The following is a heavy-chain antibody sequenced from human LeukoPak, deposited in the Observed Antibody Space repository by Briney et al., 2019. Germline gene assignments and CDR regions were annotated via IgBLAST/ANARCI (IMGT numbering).Heavy chain of an antibody. CDR3: ARVRYYYDSSGYYFDH. J-gene: IGHJ4*02. CDR1: GFTFSSYW. CDR2: IKQDGSEK. Sequence: GGSLRLSCAATGFTFSSYWMSWVRQAPGKGLEWVANIKQDGSEKYYVDSVKGRFTISRDNAKNSLYLQMNSLRAEDTAVYYCARVRYYYDSSGYYFDHWGQGTLVTVSS. V-gene: IGHV3-7*01. D-gene: IGHD3-22*01.